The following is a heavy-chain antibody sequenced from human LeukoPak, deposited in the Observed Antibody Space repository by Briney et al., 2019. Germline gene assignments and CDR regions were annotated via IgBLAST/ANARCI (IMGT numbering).Heavy chain of an antibody. J-gene: IGHJ4*02. D-gene: IGHD3-22*01. V-gene: IGHV4-34*01. CDR2: INHSGST. CDR3: ARGYDSNYFDY. CDR1: GGSFSGYY. Sequence: PSETLSLTCAVYGGSFSGYYWSWIRQPPGKGLEWIGEINHSGSTNYNPSLMSRVTISVDTSKNQFSLKLSSVTAADTAVYYCARGYDSNYFDYWGQGTLVTVSS.